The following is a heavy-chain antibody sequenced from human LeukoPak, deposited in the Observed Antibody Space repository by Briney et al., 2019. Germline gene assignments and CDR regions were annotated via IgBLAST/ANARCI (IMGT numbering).Heavy chain of an antibody. CDR3: ASGSCSGGSCYQQF. Sequence: SETLSLTCAVYGGSFSGYYWSWIRLPPGKGLEWIGEINHSGSTNYNPSLKSRVTISVDTSKNQFSLKLSSVTAADTAVYYCASGSCSGGSCYQQFWGQGTLVTVSS. J-gene: IGHJ4*02. CDR1: GGSFSGYY. CDR2: INHSGST. D-gene: IGHD2-15*01. V-gene: IGHV4-34*01.